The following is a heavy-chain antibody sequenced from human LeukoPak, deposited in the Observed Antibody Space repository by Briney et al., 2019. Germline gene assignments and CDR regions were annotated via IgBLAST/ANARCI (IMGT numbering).Heavy chain of an antibody. V-gene: IGHV3-23*01. CDR3: ATGHYDFWNGFYSSEPLDY. Sequence: GPCLRLACAASGFTVSSYAMSWGRQAPGKGREWVSGITVRGGKTHYADSVKGRFPISRNDSKDTLFLQKNSLRLKDTAIYYCATGHYDFWNGFYSSEPLDYWGQGTLVTVSS. CDR1: GFTVSSYA. CDR2: ITVRGGKT. J-gene: IGHJ4*02. D-gene: IGHD3-3*01.